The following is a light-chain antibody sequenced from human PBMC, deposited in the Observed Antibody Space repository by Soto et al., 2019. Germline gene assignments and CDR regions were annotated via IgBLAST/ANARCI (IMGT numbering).Light chain of an antibody. CDR2: VRSDGSH. CDR3: QTWGIGYWV. Sequence: QPVLTQSPSASASLGASVKLTCTLSSGHSNYDIAWHQQQPQKGPRFLMKVRSDGSHLKGDGIPDRFSGSSSGTERYLTISSLQFEDEADYHCQTWGIGYWVVGGGTKLTVL. J-gene: IGLJ3*02. CDR1: SGHSNYD. V-gene: IGLV4-69*01.